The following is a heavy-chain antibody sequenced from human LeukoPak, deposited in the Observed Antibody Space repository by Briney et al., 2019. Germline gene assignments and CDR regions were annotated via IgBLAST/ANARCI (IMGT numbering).Heavy chain of an antibody. D-gene: IGHD3-22*01. J-gene: IGHJ4*02. V-gene: IGHV3-74*01. CDR3: AREQGYYSVPGY. CDR1: GFTFSSYW. Sequence: GGSLRLSCAASGFTFSSYWMNWVRQAPGQGLMWVSRINADGSNTIYAGSVKGRFTISRDNARNTLYLQMNSLRAEDTAVYYCAREQGYYSVPGYWGQGTQVTVSS. CDR2: INADGSNT.